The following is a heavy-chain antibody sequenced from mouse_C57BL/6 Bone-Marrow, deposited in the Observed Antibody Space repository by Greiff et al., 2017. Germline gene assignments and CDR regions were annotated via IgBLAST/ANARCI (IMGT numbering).Heavy chain of an antibody. CDR2: IYPRSGNT. J-gene: IGHJ1*03. CDR3: ARGYYGSSYFLYWYFDV. D-gene: IGHD1-1*01. CDR1: GYTFTSYG. Sequence: QVQLQQSGAELARPGASVKLSCKASGYTFTSYGISWVKQRTGQGLEWIGEIYPRSGNTYYNEKFKGKDTLTADKSSSTAYMELRSLTSEDSAVYFCARGYYGSSYFLYWYFDVWGTGTTVTVSS. V-gene: IGHV1-81*01.